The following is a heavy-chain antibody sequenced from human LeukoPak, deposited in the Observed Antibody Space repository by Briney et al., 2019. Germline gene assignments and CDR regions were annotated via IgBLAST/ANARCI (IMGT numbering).Heavy chain of an antibody. CDR3: ARSEYVWGGYRLDF. CDR1: GASISRHY. CDR2: IHSTGTT. J-gene: IGHJ4*02. D-gene: IGHD3-16*02. V-gene: IGHV4-4*08. Sequence: PSETLSLTCFVSGASISRHYWTWMRHTPGQGVHWIGYIHSTGTTNYNPSLTSRVTMSLDTSKNQFSLRLNSVAAADTAVYYCARSEYVWGGYRLDFWGQGALVTVSS.